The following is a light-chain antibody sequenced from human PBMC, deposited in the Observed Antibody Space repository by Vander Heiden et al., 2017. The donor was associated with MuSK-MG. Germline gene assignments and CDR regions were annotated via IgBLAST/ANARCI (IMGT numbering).Light chain of an antibody. CDR2: NTN. J-gene: IGLJ3*02. Sequence: QTVVTQEPSLSVSPGGTVTLTCGWSSVSVSTSYYPASHQQPPGPPAPTLIYNTNLRPSGVPHRFSGSILWNVAPPPSTGAQAGDEFYYFCVLDMGSGVRVFRGGNRLNVL. CDR1: SVSVSTSYY. V-gene: IGLV8-61*01. CDR3: VLDMGSGVRV.